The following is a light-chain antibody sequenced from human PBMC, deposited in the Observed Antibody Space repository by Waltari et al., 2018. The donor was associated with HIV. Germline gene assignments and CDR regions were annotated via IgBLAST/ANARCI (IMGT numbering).Light chain of an antibody. J-gene: IGKJ2*01. CDR3: HQYGTSPQT. CDR2: GAS. CDR1: QTVTSNY. Sequence: PGERATLSCRASQTVTSNYLAWYQMKPGQAPRLLIYGASISATGVPDKFSGSGSGTDFTLTIGRLQPEDFAVYYCHQYGTSPQTFGQGSKVEIK. V-gene: IGKV3-20*01.